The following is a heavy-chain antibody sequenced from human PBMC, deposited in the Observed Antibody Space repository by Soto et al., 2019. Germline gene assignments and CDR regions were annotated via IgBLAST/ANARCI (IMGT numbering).Heavy chain of an antibody. CDR2: IDPSDSYI. Sequence: GESPKISCKASGYSFTSYWISWVRQMPGKGLEWMGRIDPSDSYIDYSPSFQGHVTVAVDKSTTTAYLQWSSLKASDTAMYYCARRVAAAAGSNWFDPWGQGTLVTVSS. CDR3: ARRVAAAAGSNWFDP. V-gene: IGHV5-10-1*01. J-gene: IGHJ5*02. D-gene: IGHD6-13*01. CDR1: GYSFTSYW.